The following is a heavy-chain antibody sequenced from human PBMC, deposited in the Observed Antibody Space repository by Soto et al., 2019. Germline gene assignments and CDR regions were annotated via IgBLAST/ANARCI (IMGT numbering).Heavy chain of an antibody. CDR3: ARAVALPGLFHFDL. CDR1: GGSISSSHS. V-gene: IGHV4-4*02. CDR2: IYHNGIT. D-gene: IGHD2-21*01. Sequence: SETLSLTCAVSGGSISSSHSWGWVRQPPGQGLQWLAEIYHNGITNYNPSLRSRLTISIDKAKNQFSLTLKSVSAADTAVYFCARAVALPGLFHFDLWGQGALVTVSS. J-gene: IGHJ4*02.